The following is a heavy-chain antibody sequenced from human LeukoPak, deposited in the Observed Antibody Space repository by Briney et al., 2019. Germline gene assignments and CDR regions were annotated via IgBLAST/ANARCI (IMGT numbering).Heavy chain of an antibody. D-gene: IGHD2-15*01. V-gene: IGHV4-39*07. J-gene: IGHJ4*02. CDR2: IYHSGST. Sequence: SETLSLTCTVSGGSISSGTYYWAWIRQPPGKGLEWIGTIYHSGSTYYNPSLKSRVTISVDTSKNQFSLNLTSLTAADTAVYYCARGWGYCSGGSCYGYWGQGTLVTVSS. CDR1: GGSISSGTYY. CDR3: ARGWGYCSGGSCYGY.